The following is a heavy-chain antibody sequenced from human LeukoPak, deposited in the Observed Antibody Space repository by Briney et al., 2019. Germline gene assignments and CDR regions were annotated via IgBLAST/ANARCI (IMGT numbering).Heavy chain of an antibody. Sequence: PGGSLRLSCAASGFTFSSYAMSWVRQAPGKGLEWVSAISGSGGSTYYADSVKGRFTISRDNSKNTLYLQMNSLRAEDTAVCYFQNGYRFCSNIRCDFDYWGRETRVPVSS. CDR2: ISGSGGST. CDR1: GFTFSSYA. V-gene: IGHV3-23*01. D-gene: IGHD2-2*01. CDR3: QNGYRFCSNIRCDFDY. J-gene: IGHJ4*02.